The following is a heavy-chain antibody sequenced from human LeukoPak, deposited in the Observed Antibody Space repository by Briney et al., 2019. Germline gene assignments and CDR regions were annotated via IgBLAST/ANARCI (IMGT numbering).Heavy chain of an antibody. CDR1: GGSINSRSYY. J-gene: IGHJ2*01. Sequence: SETLSLTCTVSGGSINSRSYYWGWIRQPPGKGLEWIGSIYYGGSTYYNPSLKSRVTISVDASKNQFSLKLSSVTAADTAVYYCARDIGSSGWHPDWYFDLWGRGTQVTVSS. CDR2: IYYGGST. D-gene: IGHD6-19*01. V-gene: IGHV4-39*07. CDR3: ARDIGSSGWHPDWYFDL.